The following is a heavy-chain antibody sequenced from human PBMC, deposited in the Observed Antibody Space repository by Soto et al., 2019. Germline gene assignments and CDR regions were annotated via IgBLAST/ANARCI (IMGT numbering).Heavy chain of an antibody. J-gene: IGHJ4*02. CDR1: GFTFSSYW. Sequence: EVQLEESGGGLVQPGGSLRLSCAASGFTFSSYWMHWVRQAPGKGLVWVSNIKGDGSVTNYADSVKGRFTISRDNAENTLYLQMTSLTVDDTAVYFCGRFTDAYWCQGTLVTVSS. CDR2: IKGDGSVT. D-gene: IGHD3-16*01. CDR3: GRFTDAY. V-gene: IGHV3-74*01.